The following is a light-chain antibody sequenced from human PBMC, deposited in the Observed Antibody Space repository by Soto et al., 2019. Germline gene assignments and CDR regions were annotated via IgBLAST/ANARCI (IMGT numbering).Light chain of an antibody. CDR3: QQYNSYSALT. Sequence: DIQMTQSPSTLSASVGDRVTITCRASQSISSWLAWYQQKPGKAPKLLIYDASSLESGVPSRFSGSGSGTESTLTISSLQPDDFATYYCQQYNSYSALTFGGGTKV. V-gene: IGKV1-5*01. CDR2: DAS. CDR1: QSISSW. J-gene: IGKJ4*01.